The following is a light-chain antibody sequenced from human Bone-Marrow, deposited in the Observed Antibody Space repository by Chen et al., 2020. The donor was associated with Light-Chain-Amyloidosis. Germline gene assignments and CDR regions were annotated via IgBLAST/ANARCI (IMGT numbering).Light chain of an antibody. CDR3: SSYTITNTLV. J-gene: IGLJ1*01. CDR1: SSDVGGDNH. V-gene: IGLV2-14*01. Sequence: QSALTHPASVSRPPAQSIPTSCTRTSSDVGGDNHVSWYQQHPDKAPKLMIYEVTNRPSWVPDRFSGSKSDNTASLTISGLQTEDEADYFCSSYTITNTLVFGSGTRVTVL. CDR2: EVT.